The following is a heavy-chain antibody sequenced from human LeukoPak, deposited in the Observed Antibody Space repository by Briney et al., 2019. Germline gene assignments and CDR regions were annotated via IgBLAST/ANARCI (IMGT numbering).Heavy chain of an antibody. V-gene: IGHV3-15*01. CDR1: GFTFSNAW. CDR2: IKSKTDGGTT. CDR3: TTRGKVQQLNYFDY. J-gene: IGHJ4*02. Sequence: PGGSLRLSCAASGFTFSNAWMSWVRQAPGKGLEWVGRIKSKTDGGTTDYAAPVKGRFTISRDDSKNTLYLQMNSLKTEDTAVYYCTTRGKVQQLNYFDYWGQGTLVTVSS. D-gene: IGHD6-13*01.